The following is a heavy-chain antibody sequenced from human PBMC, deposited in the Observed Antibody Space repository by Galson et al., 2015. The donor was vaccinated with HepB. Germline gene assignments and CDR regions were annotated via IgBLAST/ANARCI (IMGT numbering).Heavy chain of an antibody. CDR3: ARDPFRGGDHPGGY. CDR2: ISASGGRT. J-gene: IGHJ4*02. CDR1: GFTFSSYA. Sequence: SLRLSCAASGFTFSSYAMNWVRQAPGKGLEWVSGISASGGRTYYTDSVKGRFTISRDNSKNTLYLQMNSLRAEDTAVYYCARDPFRGGDHPGGYRGQGTLVTVSS. D-gene: IGHD2-21*02. V-gene: IGHV3-23*01.